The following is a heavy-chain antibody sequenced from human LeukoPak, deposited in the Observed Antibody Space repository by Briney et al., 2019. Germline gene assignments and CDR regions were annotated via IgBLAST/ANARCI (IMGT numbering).Heavy chain of an antibody. D-gene: IGHD1-1*01. Sequence: SQTISLTCAIYGDSVSSNSAAWNWIRQSPSRGLEWLGRTYYRSRWYTYYAVSVKSRISINRDTSKNQISLQLNSVTPEDTAVYYCARSTGPIDYWGQGTLVTVSS. CDR3: ARSTGPIDY. CDR2: TYYRSRWYT. CDR1: GDSVSSNSAA. V-gene: IGHV6-1*01. J-gene: IGHJ4*02.